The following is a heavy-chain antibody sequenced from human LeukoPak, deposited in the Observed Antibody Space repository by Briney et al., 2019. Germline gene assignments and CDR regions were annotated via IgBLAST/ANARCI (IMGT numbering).Heavy chain of an antibody. CDR1: GFSFSSYW. CDR3: ARDGGYSYSPGSY. V-gene: IGHV3-74*01. CDR2: IKSDGSST. Sequence: GGSLRLSCAASGFSFSSYWMRWVRHAPEKRLLWVSRIKSDGSSTTYADSVKGRFTISRNNAKNTLYLKMNSLRAEDTAVYYCARDGGYSYSPGSYWGQATPVTVSS. J-gene: IGHJ4*02. D-gene: IGHD2-21*02.